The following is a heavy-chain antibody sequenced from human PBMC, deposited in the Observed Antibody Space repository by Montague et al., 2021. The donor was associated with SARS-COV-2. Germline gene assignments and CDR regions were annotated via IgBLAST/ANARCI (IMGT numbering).Heavy chain of an antibody. J-gene: IGHJ4*02. CDR3: ARGSKWSHYFDY. CDR2: VYYNGNT. Sequence: SETLSLTCNVSGGSLSSYYWCWIRQPPGKGLEWIGYVYYNGNTNXNPSLKSRIILSVDTSKNHFSLKVSSVTAADTAVYYCARGSKWSHYFDYWGQGTLVTVSS. D-gene: IGHD2-15*01. V-gene: IGHV4-59*01. CDR1: GGSLSSYY.